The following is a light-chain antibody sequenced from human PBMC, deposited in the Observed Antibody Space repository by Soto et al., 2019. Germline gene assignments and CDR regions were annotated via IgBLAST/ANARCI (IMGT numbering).Light chain of an antibody. CDR3: QQYDNWPYT. Sequence: EIVMAHTPATLSVSPGERDTLSCRASQSVSNNLAWYQQKPGQAPRLLTYGASTRATAIPARFSGSGSGTEFTLTISSLQSEDFAVYFCQQYDNWPYTFGQGTNLEIK. J-gene: IGKJ2*01. V-gene: IGKV3-15*01. CDR1: QSVSNN. CDR2: GAS.